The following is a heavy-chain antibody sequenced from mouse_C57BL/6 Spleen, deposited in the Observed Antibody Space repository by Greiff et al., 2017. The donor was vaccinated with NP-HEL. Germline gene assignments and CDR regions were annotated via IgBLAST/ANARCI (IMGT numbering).Heavy chain of an antibody. Sequence: EVKLQESGPGLVKPSQSLSLTCSVTGYSITSGYYWNWIRQFPGNKLEWMGYISYDGSNNYNPSLKNRISITRDTSKNQFFLKLNSVTTEDTATYYCARGGRYYYGSSFTPFDYWGQGTTLTVSS. J-gene: IGHJ2*01. CDR1: GYSITSGYY. D-gene: IGHD1-1*01. CDR3: ARGGRYYYGSSFTPFDY. CDR2: ISYDGSN. V-gene: IGHV3-6*01.